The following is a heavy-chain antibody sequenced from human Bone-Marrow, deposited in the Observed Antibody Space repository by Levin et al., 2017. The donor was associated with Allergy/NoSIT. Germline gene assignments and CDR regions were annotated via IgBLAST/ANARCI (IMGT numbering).Heavy chain of an antibody. CDR3: ARDSQMGFDDY. CDR2: MWYDGSIE. CDR1: GSSFSNHA. J-gene: IGHJ4*02. Sequence: PGGSLRLSCAASGSSFSNHAVHWVRQAPGKGLEWVAIMWYDGSIEDYADSVKGRFTASRDNSKNTVYLQMNNLRAEDTAVYYCARDSQMGFDDYWGQGTLVTVSS. D-gene: IGHD3-9*01. V-gene: IGHV3-33*01.